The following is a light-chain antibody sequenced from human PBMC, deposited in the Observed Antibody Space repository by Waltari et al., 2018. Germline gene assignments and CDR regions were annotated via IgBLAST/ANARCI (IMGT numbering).Light chain of an antibody. CDR2: GAS. Sequence: EILLTQSPGTLSLSPGARAPLSCRASQSVTRALAWYQQKPGQAPRLLIYGASNRATGIPDRFSGSGSGTDFSLTISRLEPEDFAVYYCQHYVRLPATFGQGTKVEIK. CDR3: QHYVRLPAT. V-gene: IGKV3-20*01. CDR1: QSVTRA. J-gene: IGKJ1*01.